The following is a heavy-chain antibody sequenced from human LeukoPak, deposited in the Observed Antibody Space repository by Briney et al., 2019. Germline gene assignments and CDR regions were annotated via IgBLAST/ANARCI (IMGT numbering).Heavy chain of an antibody. CDR1: GYTFTSYG. J-gene: IGHJ4*02. Sequence: ASVKVSCKASGYTFTSYGIRWVRQAPGQGLEWMGWISAYNGNTNYAQKLQGRVTMTTDTSTSTAYMELRSLRSDDTAVYYCARDPFSGSYPYYFVYWGQGTLVTVSS. V-gene: IGHV1-18*01. CDR2: ISAYNGNT. D-gene: IGHD1-26*01. CDR3: ARDPFSGSYPYYFVY.